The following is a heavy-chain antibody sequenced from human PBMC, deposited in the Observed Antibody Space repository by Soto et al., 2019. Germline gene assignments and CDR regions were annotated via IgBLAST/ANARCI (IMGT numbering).Heavy chain of an antibody. V-gene: IGHV1-8*01. CDR2: MNPNSGYT. D-gene: IGHD2-21*01. CDR3: ARVFGSIDY. J-gene: IGHJ4*02. CDR1: GYTFTSYD. Sequence: QVQLVQSGAEVKKPGASVKVSCKASGYTFTSYDINWVRQATGQGLEWMGWMNPNSGYTGHVQKFQGRVTMTRDTSTSTAYMELSSLRSEDTAVYYCARVFGSIDYWGQGTLVTVSS.